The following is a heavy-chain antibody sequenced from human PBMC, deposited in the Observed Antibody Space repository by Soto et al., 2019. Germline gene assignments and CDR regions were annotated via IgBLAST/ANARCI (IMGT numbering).Heavy chain of an antibody. J-gene: IGHJ4*02. CDR1: GGSISSGDYY. CDR2: IYYGGST. D-gene: IGHD5-18*01. CDR3: ARVERYSYGWPYYFDY. V-gene: IGHV4-30-4*01. Sequence: QVQLQESGPGLVKPSQTLSLTCTVSGGSISSGDYYWSWIRQPPGKGLEWIGYIYYGGSTYDNPSLKSRVTISVDTSKNQFSLKLSSVTAADTAVYYCARVERYSYGWPYYFDYWGQGTLVTVSS.